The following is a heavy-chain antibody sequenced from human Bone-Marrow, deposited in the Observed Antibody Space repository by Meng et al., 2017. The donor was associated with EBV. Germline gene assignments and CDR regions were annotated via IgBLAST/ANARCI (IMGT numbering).Heavy chain of an antibody. Sequence: HLQLQESRPGLVEPSESLSLPCTVSGCSISSSRYYWGCIRQPPGKGLECIGSIYYSGSTYYNPSLKSRVTISVDTSKNQFSLKLSSVTAVDTAVYYCARDPYDYWGQGTLVTVSS. CDR1: GCSISSSRYY. J-gene: IGHJ4*02. CDR2: IYYSGST. CDR3: ARDPYDY. V-gene: IGHV4-39*07.